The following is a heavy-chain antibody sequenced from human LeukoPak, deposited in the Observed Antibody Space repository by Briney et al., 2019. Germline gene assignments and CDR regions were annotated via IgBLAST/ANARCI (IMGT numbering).Heavy chain of an antibody. J-gene: IGHJ4*02. Sequence: PSETLSLTCTVSGGSISSGSYYWSWIRQPAGKGLEWIGRIYTSGSTNYNPSLKSRVTISVDTSKNQFPLKLSSVTAADTAVYYCARGRFLEWLWGQGTLVTVSS. V-gene: IGHV4-61*02. D-gene: IGHD3-3*01. CDR1: GGSISSGSYY. CDR3: ARGRFLEWL. CDR2: IYTSGST.